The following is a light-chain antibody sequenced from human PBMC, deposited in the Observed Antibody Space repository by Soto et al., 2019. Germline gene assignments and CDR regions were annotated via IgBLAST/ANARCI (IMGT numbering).Light chain of an antibody. Sequence: EIVLTQSPGTLSLSPGETATLSCRASQSVSSSYLAWYQQKPGQAPRLLIYGASSRATGIPDRLSGSGSGTDFTLTISRLEPEDFAVYYCQQYGSSPATFGGGTKVDIK. J-gene: IGKJ4*01. V-gene: IGKV3-20*01. CDR3: QQYGSSPAT. CDR1: QSVSSSY. CDR2: GAS.